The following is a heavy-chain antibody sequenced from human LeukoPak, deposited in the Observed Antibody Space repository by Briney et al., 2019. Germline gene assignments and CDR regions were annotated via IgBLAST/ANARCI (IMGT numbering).Heavy chain of an antibody. J-gene: IGHJ4*02. Sequence: SETLSLTCAVYGGSFSGYYWSWIRQPPGKGLEWIGEITYSGSTNYNPSLKSRVTISVDTSKNQFSLKLSSVTAADTAVYYCARGRTGITMVRGVIQKSLYYFDYWGQGTLVTVSS. CDR2: ITYSGST. V-gene: IGHV4-34*01. CDR1: GGSFSGYY. D-gene: IGHD3-10*01. CDR3: ARGRTGITMVRGVIQKSLYYFDY.